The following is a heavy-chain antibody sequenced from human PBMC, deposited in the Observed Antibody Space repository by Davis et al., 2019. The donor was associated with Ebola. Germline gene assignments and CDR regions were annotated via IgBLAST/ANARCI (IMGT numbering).Heavy chain of an antibody. V-gene: IGHV1-46*01. Sequence: ASVKVSCKASGGTFSSYAISWVRQAPGQGLEWMGIINPSGGSTSYAQKFQGRVTMTRDTSTSTVYMELSSLRSEDTAVYYCATDLPSHDYGTLDYWGQGTLVTVSS. CDR1: GGTFSSYA. J-gene: IGHJ4*02. CDR2: INPSGGST. D-gene: IGHD4-17*01. CDR3: ATDLPSHDYGTLDY.